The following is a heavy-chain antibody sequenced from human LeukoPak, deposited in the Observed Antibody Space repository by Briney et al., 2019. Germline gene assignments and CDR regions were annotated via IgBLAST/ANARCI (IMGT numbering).Heavy chain of an antibody. CDR1: GFNFEDYT. CDR3: AKDLTYESSGSVIDN. J-gene: IGHJ4*02. Sequence: TGGSLRLSCAASGFNFEDYTMHWVRQVPGKTLEWVSLVNWHGTTYYADSLKGRFTISRDNSKNSLYLQMDSLRIEDTAFYYCAKDLTYESSGSVIDNWGLGTLVTVSS. D-gene: IGHD3-22*01. CDR2: VNWHGTT. V-gene: IGHV3-43*01.